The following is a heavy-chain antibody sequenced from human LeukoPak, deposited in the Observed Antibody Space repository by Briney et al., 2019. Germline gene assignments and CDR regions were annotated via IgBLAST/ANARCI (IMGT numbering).Heavy chain of an antibody. CDR2: INPSGGST. V-gene: IGHV1-46*01. D-gene: IGHD3-9*01. CDR1: GYTFSNYG. J-gene: IGHJ3*02. CDR3: ARDLGQAYYDILTGYGDAFDI. Sequence: ASVKVSCKASGYTFSNYGISWARQAPGQGLEWMGIINPSGGSTSYAQKFQGRVTMTRDMSTSTVYMELSSLRSEDTAVYYCARDLGQAYYDILTGYGDAFDIWGQGTMVTVSS.